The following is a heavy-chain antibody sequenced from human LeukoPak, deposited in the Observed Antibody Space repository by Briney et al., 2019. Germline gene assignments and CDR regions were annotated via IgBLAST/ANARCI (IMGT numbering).Heavy chain of an antibody. CDR2: IFYTGST. Sequence: SETLSLTCSVSGGSISSGDYYWSWIRQPPGKGLEWIGYIFYTGSTYYNPSLTSRVTVSIDTSKNQFSLKLSSVPAADTAVYYCARAPYSSSWYTYFDYWGQGTLVTVSS. J-gene: IGHJ4*02. CDR1: GGSISSGDYY. D-gene: IGHD6-13*01. V-gene: IGHV4-30-4*01. CDR3: ARAPYSSSWYTYFDY.